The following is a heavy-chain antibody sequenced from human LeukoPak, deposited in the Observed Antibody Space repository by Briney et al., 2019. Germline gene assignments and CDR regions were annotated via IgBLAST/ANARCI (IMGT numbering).Heavy chain of an antibody. CDR3: AKDNAYSSGWLYYFDY. Sequence: GGSLRLSCAASGFTVSSYYMSWVRQAPGKGLEWVSVIYSGRSTSYADSVKGRFTIFRDNSKNTLYLQMNSLRAEDTAVYYCAKDNAYSSGWLYYFDYWGQGTLVTVSS. CDR2: IYSGRST. CDR1: GFTVSSYY. J-gene: IGHJ4*02. V-gene: IGHV3-66*01. D-gene: IGHD6-19*01.